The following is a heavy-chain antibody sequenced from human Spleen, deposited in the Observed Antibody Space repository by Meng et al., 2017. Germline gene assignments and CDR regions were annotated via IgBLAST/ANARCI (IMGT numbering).Heavy chain of an antibody. D-gene: IGHD2/OR15-2a*01. CDR2: INAGNDNT. CDR1: GYTFTSYT. Sequence: QVQLVQSGAEVKKPGASVKVSCKASGYTFTSYTMHWVRQAPGQRPEWMGWINAGNDNTKYSQKFQGRVTITRDTSASTVYMELSSLRSEDTAVYYCARDRAVGSNYFDYWGQGTLVTVSS. CDR3: ARDRAVGSNYFDY. V-gene: IGHV1-3*01. J-gene: IGHJ4*02.